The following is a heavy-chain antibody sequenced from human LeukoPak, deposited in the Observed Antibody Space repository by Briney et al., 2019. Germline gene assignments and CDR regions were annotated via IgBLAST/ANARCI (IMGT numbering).Heavy chain of an antibody. J-gene: IGHJ4*02. D-gene: IGHD5-18*01. Sequence: ASVKVSCTASGYTLTGYYMHWVRQAPGQVLEWMGRINPNSGDTNYAQKFQGRVTMTRDTSISTAYMELSRLRSDDTAVYYCARDQLSGDSYADYWGQGTLVTVSS. CDR1: GYTLTGYY. V-gene: IGHV1-2*06. CDR3: ARDQLSGDSYADY. CDR2: INPNSGDT.